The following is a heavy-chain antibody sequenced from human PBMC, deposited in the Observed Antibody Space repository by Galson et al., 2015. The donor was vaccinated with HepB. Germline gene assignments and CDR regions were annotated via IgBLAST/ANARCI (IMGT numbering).Heavy chain of an antibody. Sequence: SLRLSCAASGFTFSNAWMSWVRQAPGKGLEWVGRIKSKTDGGTTDYAAPVKGRFTISRDDSKNTLYLQMNSLKTEDTAVYYCTTDIVLMVYAIIRYYWGQGTLVTVSS. CDR2: IKSKTDGGTT. V-gene: IGHV3-15*01. CDR1: GFTFSNAW. D-gene: IGHD2-8*01. J-gene: IGHJ4*02. CDR3: TTDIVLMVYAIIRYY.